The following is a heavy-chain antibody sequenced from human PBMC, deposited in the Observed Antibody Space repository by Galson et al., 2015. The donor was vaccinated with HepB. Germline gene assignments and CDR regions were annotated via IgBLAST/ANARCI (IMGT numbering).Heavy chain of an antibody. CDR3: ARANYYDSSGYSEYYYYYYMDV. J-gene: IGHJ6*03. Sequence: SVKVSCKASGYTFTSYAMNWVRQAPGQGLEWMGWINTNTGNPTYAQGFTGRFVFSLDTSVSTAYLQISSLKAEDTAVYYCARANYYDSSGYSEYYYYYYMDVWGKGTTVTVSS. V-gene: IGHV7-4-1*02. CDR1: GYTFTSYA. D-gene: IGHD3-22*01. CDR2: INTNTGNP.